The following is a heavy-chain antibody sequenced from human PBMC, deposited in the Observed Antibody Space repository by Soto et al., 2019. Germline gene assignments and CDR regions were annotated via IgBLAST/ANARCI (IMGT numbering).Heavy chain of an antibody. CDR3: ARMFYDYGDYHWIDP. CDR2: IYYSGST. V-gene: IGHV4-59*01. Sequence: SETLSLTCTVSGGSISSYYWSWIRQPPGKGLEWIGYIYYSGSTNYNPSLKSRVTISVDTSKNQFSLKLSSVTAADTAVYYCARMFYDYGDYHWIDPWGQGTLVTVSS. CDR1: GGSISSYY. D-gene: IGHD4-17*01. J-gene: IGHJ5*02.